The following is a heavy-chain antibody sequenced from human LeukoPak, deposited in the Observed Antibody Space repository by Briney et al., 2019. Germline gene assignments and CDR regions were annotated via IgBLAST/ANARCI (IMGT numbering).Heavy chain of an antibody. Sequence: ASVKVSCKASGYTFTSYGISWVRQAPGQGLEWMGWINPNSGGTNYTQKFQGRVTMTRDTSISTAYMELSRLRSDDTAVYYCARGSIYDILTGDIDYWGQGTLVTVSS. CDR3: ARGSIYDILTGDIDY. CDR1: GYTFTSYG. J-gene: IGHJ4*02. D-gene: IGHD3-9*01. CDR2: INPNSGGT. V-gene: IGHV1-2*02.